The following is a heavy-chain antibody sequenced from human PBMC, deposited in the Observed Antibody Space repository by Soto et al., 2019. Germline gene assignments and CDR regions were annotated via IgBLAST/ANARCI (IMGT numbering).Heavy chain of an antibody. V-gene: IGHV4-4*07. Sequence: PSETLSLTCTVSGGSISNYFWSWIRQPAGKGLEWIGRIYISGDTNYNPSLESRVTMSVDTSKNQFSLKLSSVTAADTAVYYCARAPKHYYDSSGYDYWGQGTLVTVSS. D-gene: IGHD3-22*01. J-gene: IGHJ4*02. CDR3: ARAPKHYYDSSGYDY. CDR2: IYISGDT. CDR1: GGSISNYF.